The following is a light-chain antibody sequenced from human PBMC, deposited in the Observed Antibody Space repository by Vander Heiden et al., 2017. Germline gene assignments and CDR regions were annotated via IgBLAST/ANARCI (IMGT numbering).Light chain of an antibody. Sequence: SSELTQDPAVSVALGQTVRITCQGDSLRRYYASWYQQKPGQAPVLVIYGKNNRPSGIPDRFSGSSSGNTASLTITGAQAEDEADYYCNSRDSSGNHLRVFGGGTKLTGL. CDR3: NSRDSSGNHLRV. CDR2: GKN. J-gene: IGLJ2*01. CDR1: SLRRYY. V-gene: IGLV3-19*01.